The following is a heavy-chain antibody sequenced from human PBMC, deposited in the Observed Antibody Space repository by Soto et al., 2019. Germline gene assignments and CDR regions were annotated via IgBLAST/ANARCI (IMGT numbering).Heavy chain of an antibody. CDR2: IYYSGST. J-gene: IGHJ5*02. CDR1: GGSISSYY. CDR3: ARAVRPLTYSSSWYWWFDP. V-gene: IGHV4-59*01. Sequence: ASETLSLTCTVSGGSISSYYWSWIRQPPGKGLEWIGYIYYSGSTNYNPSLKSRVTISVDTSKNQFSLKLSSVTAADTAVYYCARAVRPLTYSSSWYWWFDPWGQGTLVTVSS. D-gene: IGHD6-13*01.